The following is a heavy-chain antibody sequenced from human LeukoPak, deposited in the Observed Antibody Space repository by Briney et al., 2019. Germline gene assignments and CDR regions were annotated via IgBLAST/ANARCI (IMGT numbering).Heavy chain of an antibody. CDR1: GFTFSSYG. V-gene: IGHV3-30*18. CDR3: AKDDPVDTAMGYYYYGMDV. D-gene: IGHD5-18*01. CDR2: ISYDGSNK. Sequence: PGRSLRPSCAASGFTFSSYGMHWVRQAPGKGLEWVAVISYDGSNKYYADSVKGRFTISRDNSKNTLYLQMNSLRAEDTAVYYCAKDDPVDTAMGYYYYGMDVWGQGTTVTVSS. J-gene: IGHJ6*02.